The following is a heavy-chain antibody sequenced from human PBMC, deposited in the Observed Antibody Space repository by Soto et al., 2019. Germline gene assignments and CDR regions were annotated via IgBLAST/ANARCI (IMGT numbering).Heavy chain of an antibody. J-gene: IGHJ5*02. CDR2: IYYSGST. D-gene: IGHD3-22*01. CDR1: GGSISSGGCS. CDR3: ARHWRGAAHYYDSSGYYWRWFDP. V-gene: IGHV4-30-2*03. Sequence: SETLSLTCAVSGGSISSGGCSWSWIRQPPGKGLEWIGYIYYSGSTYYNPSLKSRVTISVDTSKNQFSLKLSSVTAADTAVYYCARHWRGAAHYYDSSGYYWRWFDPWGQGTLVTVS.